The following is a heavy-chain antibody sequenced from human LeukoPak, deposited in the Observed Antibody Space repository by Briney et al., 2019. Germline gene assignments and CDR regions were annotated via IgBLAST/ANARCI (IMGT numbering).Heavy chain of an antibody. V-gene: IGHV3-74*01. CDR1: GFTFSSYW. CDR2: IASDGNST. Sequence: GGSLRLSCAASGFTFSSYWMNWVRQAPGKGLVWVSRIASDGNSTTYADSVKGRFSISRDNAKNTLYLQMNSLRVEDTAVYYCARGRPHGNDYWGQGTLVTVSS. J-gene: IGHJ4*02. D-gene: IGHD4-23*01. CDR3: ARGRPHGNDY.